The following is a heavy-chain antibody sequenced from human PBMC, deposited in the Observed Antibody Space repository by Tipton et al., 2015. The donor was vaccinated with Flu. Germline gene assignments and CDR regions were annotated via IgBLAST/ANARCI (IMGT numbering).Heavy chain of an antibody. D-gene: IGHD6-19*01. CDR1: GGSTSSGSYY. CDR3: AREGPYSSAWYGLDAFDI. Sequence: TLSLTCTVSGGSTSSGSYYWSWIRQPAGKGLEWIGRIYTTGSTKYNPPLKSRVTISLDTSKNRFSLNLSSVTAADTAVYYCAREGPYSSAWYGLDAFDIWGQGTMVTVSS. CDR2: IYTTGST. V-gene: IGHV4-61*02. J-gene: IGHJ3*02.